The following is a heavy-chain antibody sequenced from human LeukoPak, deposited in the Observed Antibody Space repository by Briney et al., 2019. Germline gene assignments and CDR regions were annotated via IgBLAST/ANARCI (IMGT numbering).Heavy chain of an antibody. D-gene: IGHD3-9*01. Sequence: GASVKVSCKASGFTFARSAVQWVRQARGQRPEWIGWIVIANGNTNYAQKFQERLTITRDMSTSTAYMELSSLRSEDTAVYYCAAEDDFLTGYYGFDYWGQGTVVTVSS. J-gene: IGHJ4*02. CDR1: GFTFARSA. CDR3: AAEDDFLTGYYGFDY. CDR2: IVIANGNT. V-gene: IGHV1-58*01.